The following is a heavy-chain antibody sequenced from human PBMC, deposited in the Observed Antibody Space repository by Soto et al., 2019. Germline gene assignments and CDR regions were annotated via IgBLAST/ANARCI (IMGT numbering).Heavy chain of an antibody. Sequence: QLQLQESGPGLVKPSETLSLTCTVSGGSISSSSYYWGWIRQPPGKGLEWIGSIYYSGSTYYNPSLKSRVTISVDTSKNQFSLKLSSVTAADTAVYYCARHFGYGNYDSSGYYYVFDYWGQGTLVTVSS. CDR3: ARHFGYGNYDSSGYYYVFDY. CDR2: IYYSGST. CDR1: GGSISSSSYY. J-gene: IGHJ4*02. D-gene: IGHD3-22*01. V-gene: IGHV4-39*01.